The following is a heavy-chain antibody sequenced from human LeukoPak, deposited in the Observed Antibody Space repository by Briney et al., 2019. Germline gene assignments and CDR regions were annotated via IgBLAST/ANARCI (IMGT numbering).Heavy chain of an antibody. CDR3: AKGGYDFWSGPTGFDP. J-gene: IGHJ5*02. CDR2: ISGSGGST. V-gene: IGHV3-23*01. Sequence: GGSLRLSCAASGFTFSSYAMSWVRQAPGKGLEWVSAISGSGGSTYYADSVKGRFTISRDNSKNTLYLQMNSLRAEDTAVYYCAKGGYDFWSGPTGFDPWGQGTLVTVSS. D-gene: IGHD3-3*01. CDR1: GFTFSSYA.